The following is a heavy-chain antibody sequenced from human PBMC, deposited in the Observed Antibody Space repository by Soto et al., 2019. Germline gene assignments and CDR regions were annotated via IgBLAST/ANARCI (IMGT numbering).Heavy chain of an antibody. CDR2: ISFDGITE. CDR1: EFTFSSYA. D-gene: IGHD2-15*01. V-gene: IGHV3-30*03. Sequence: QLVESGGRGVQPGRSLRLSCEASEFTFSSYAMHWVRQAPGRGLEWVALISFDGITEYYADSVKGRFIISRDNSRSMVYLQMDSLRPDDTAIYYCARPIPRWSYHYGMDVWGQGTTVTVSS. CDR3: ARPIPRWSYHYGMDV. J-gene: IGHJ6*02.